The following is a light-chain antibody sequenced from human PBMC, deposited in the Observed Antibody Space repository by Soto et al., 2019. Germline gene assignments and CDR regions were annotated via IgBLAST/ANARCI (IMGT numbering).Light chain of an antibody. CDR2: GAA. J-gene: IGKJ1*01. Sequence: EIVMTQSPATLSVSPGERATLSCRASQSVFSSLAWFQQKPGQAPRLLIYGAATRATGIPARFSGSGSGTELTLTISRLQSEDFAIYYCQQYHNWPAFGQGTKGEIK. CDR1: QSVFSS. V-gene: IGKV3-15*01. CDR3: QQYHNWPA.